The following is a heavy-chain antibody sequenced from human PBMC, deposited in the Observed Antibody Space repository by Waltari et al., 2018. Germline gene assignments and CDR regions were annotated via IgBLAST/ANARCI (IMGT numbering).Heavy chain of an antibody. V-gene: IGHV4-31*11. CDR3: ARETYGIDV. CDR2: IYFSGTT. CDR1: DVSISSRGYY. Sequence: QVQLQESGPGLVKPSQTLSLTYAVSDVSISSRGYYWSWVRQPPGRGLEYIGYIYFSGTTYYNPSLESRVSMSLDTSKNQFSLKLNSVSAADMAVYYCARETYGIDVWGQGTTVTVSS. J-gene: IGHJ6*02.